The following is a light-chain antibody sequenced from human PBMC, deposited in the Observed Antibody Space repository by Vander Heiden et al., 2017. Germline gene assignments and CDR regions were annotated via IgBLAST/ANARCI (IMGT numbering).Light chain of an antibody. CDR3: QQYNSWPFT. CDR1: QSVRGN. Sequence: VMTQPPATLSVSPGERATLSCRASQSVRGNLAWYQQKPGQAPRLLIYGASARATGIPARFSGSESGTDFTLTISSLQSEDFAVYYCQQYNSWPFTFGQGTKLEIK. CDR2: GAS. J-gene: IGKJ2*01. V-gene: IGKV3-15*01.